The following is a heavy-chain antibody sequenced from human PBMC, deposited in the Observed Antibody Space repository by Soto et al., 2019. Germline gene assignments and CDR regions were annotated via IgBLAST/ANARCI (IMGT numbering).Heavy chain of an antibody. CDR1: GGSISSYY. V-gene: IGHV4-59*08. CDR3: ARVGPWVPYYYDSSPYTFENWFDP. Sequence: SETLSLTCTVSGGSISSYYWSWIRQPPGRGLEWIGSIYHGGSTYYNPSLNSRVTLSIDMTNNHVSLILNSVTAADTAVYYCARVGPWVPYYYDSSPYTFENWFDPWGQGTLVTVSS. D-gene: IGHD3-22*01. J-gene: IGHJ5*02. CDR2: IYHGGST.